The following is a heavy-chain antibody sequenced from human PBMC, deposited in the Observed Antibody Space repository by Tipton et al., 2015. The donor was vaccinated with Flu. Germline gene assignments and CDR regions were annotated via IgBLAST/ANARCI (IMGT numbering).Heavy chain of an antibody. V-gene: IGHV4-34*01. Sequence: TLSLTCAVYGGSFSGYYWSWIRQPPGKGLEWIGEINHSGSTNYNPSLKSRVTISVDTSKNQFSLKLSSVTAADTAVYYCARDAYYYYGSGSLYWYFDLWGRGTLVTVSS. J-gene: IGHJ2*01. CDR1: GGSFSGYY. CDR2: INHSGST. CDR3: ARDAYYYYGSGSLYWYFDL. D-gene: IGHD3-10*01.